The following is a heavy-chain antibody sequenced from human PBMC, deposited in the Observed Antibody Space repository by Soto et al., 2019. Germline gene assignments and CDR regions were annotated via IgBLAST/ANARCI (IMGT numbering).Heavy chain of an antibody. J-gene: IGHJ4*02. CDR1: GFTFSSYG. D-gene: IGHD2-2*02. V-gene: IGHV3-30*18. CDR2: ISYDGSNK. CDR3: AKHKDIVVVPAAINFDY. Sequence: ESGGGVVQPGRSLRLSCAASGFTFSSYGMHWVRQAPGKGLEWVAVISYDGSNKYYADSVKGRFTISRDNSKNTLYLQMNSLRAEDTAVYYCAKHKDIVVVPAAINFDYWGQGTLVTVSS.